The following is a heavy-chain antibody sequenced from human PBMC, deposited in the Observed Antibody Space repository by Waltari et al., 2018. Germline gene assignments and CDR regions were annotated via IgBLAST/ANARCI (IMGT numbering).Heavy chain of an antibody. CDR1: GFTFSSYG. V-gene: IGHV3-33*01. J-gene: IGHJ4*02. CDR2: RWFDGSNK. CDR3: ARGKGIAVAGTYVWDY. Sequence: QVQLVESGGGVVQPGRSLRLSCAASGFTFSSYGMHWVRQAPGKGLEWVAVRWFDGSNKYYADSVKGRFTISRDNSKNTVNLQMNSLRAEDTAVYYCARGKGIAVAGTYVWDYWGQEPWSPSPQ. D-gene: IGHD6-19*01.